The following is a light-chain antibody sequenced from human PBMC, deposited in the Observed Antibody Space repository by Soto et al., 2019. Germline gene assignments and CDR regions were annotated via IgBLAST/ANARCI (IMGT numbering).Light chain of an antibody. CDR3: VSYTDTDTLV. V-gene: IGLV2-8*01. Sequence: QSVLTQPPSASGSPGQSVTISCTGSSSDIGGYDFVSWYQQHPGKVPKLLIYEVTKRPSGVPDRFSGSKSGNTASLTISGLQPDDEGDYFCVSYTDTDTLVFGTGTKLTVL. CDR2: EVT. J-gene: IGLJ1*01. CDR1: SSDIGGYDF.